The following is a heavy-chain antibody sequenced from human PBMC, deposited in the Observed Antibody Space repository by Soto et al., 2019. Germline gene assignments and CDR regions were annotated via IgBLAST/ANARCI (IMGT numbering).Heavy chain of an antibody. Sequence: QVQMVESGGGVIQPGTSLRLSCATSGFTFSTSGMHWVRQAPGKGLEWVAMISHDGSVTYYTDSVQGRFTISRDTPKNTLYLQMNSLRDADTAIYYWAKDWGSSGWYNWFDPWGQGTRVTVS. CDR1: GFTFSTSG. CDR3: AKDWGSSGWYNWFDP. V-gene: IGHV3-30*18. J-gene: IGHJ5*02. CDR2: ISHDGSVT. D-gene: IGHD6-13*01.